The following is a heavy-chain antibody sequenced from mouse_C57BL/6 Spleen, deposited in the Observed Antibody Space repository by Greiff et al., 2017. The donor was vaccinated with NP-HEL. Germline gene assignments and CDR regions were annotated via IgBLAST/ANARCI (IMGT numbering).Heavy chain of an antibody. CDR2: ISYDGSN. V-gene: IGHV3-6*01. CDR1: GYSITSGYY. D-gene: IGHD1-3*01. Sequence: EVQLVESGPGLVKPSQSLSLTCSVTGYSITSGYYWNWIRQFPGNKLERMGYISYDGSNNYNPSLKNRISITRDTSKNQFFLKLNSVTTEDTATYYCARGPITFAYWGQGTLVTVSA. CDR3: ARGPITFAY. J-gene: IGHJ3*01.